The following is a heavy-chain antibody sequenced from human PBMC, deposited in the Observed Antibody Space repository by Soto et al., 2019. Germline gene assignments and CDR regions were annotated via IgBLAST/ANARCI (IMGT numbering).Heavy chain of an antibody. Sequence: QVQLQESGPGLVKPSETLSLTCTVSGGSISSYYWSWFRQPPGKGLEWIGYISHSGSTKYNPSLGSRVXXSXDTPRHHFSRKLSFVTAADTAVYYCASIPRGSRFGWFDYWGQGSLVTVSS. D-gene: IGHD5-18*01. CDR1: GGSISSYY. CDR3: ASIPRGSRFGWFDY. V-gene: IGHV4-59*01. CDR2: ISHSGST. J-gene: IGHJ4*02.